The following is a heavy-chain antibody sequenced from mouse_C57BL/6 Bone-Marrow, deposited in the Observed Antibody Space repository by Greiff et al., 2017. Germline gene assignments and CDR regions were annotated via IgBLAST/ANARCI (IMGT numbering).Heavy chain of an antibody. D-gene: IGHD1-3*01. J-gene: IGHJ4*01. CDR1: GFNIKDYY. CDR3: TIPKDMDY. V-gene: IGHV14-1*01. Sequence: EVQLHQSGAELVRPGASVKLSCTASGFNIKDYYMHWVKQRPEQGLEWIGRIDPEDGDTESAPKFQGKATMTTATSSNTAYLQLSSLTSEDTAVYYCTIPKDMDYWGQGTSVTVSS. CDR2: IDPEDGDT.